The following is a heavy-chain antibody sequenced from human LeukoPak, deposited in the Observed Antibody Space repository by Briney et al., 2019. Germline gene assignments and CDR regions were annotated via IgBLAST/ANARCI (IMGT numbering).Heavy chain of an antibody. V-gene: IGHV4-39*07. CDR3: ARAIWFGQYYYYYYMDV. CDR2: IYYSGTT. CDR1: GGSISSSSYY. Sequence: PSETLSLTCNVSGGSISSSSYYWGWIRQPPGKGLELIGNIYYSGTTYYNPSLKSRVTISVDTSKNQFSLKLSSVTAADTAVYYCARAIWFGQYYYYYYMDVWGKGTTVTVSS. D-gene: IGHD3-10*01. J-gene: IGHJ6*03.